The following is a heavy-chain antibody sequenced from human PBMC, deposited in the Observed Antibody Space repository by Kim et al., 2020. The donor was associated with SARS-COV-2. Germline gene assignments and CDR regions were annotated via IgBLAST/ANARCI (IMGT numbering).Heavy chain of an antibody. CDR2: ISASKGNT. CDR1: GYTFTSYG. V-gene: IGHV1-18*04. D-gene: IGHD6-13*01. J-gene: IGHJ5*02. Sequence: ASVKVSCEASGYTFTSYGISWVRQAPGQGLEWMGWISASKGNTNYAQNFQGRVTMTTDTSTSTVYMELRGLRSDDTAMYYCVRDFYHVGNIWYDLFDPWGQGTLVTVSS. CDR3: VRDFYHVGNIWYDLFDP.